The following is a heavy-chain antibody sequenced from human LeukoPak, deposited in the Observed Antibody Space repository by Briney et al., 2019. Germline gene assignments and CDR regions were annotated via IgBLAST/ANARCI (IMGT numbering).Heavy chain of an antibody. CDR3: ARDMRGSGSD. V-gene: IGHV1-24*01. CDR2: FDPEDGET. J-gene: IGHJ4*02. Sequence: ASVKVSCKVSGYTLTELSMHWVRQAPGKGLEWMGGFDPEDGETIYAQKFQGRVTITTDESTSTAYMELSSLRSEDTAVYYCARDMRGSGSDWGQGTLVTVSS. D-gene: IGHD3-10*01. CDR1: GYTLTELS.